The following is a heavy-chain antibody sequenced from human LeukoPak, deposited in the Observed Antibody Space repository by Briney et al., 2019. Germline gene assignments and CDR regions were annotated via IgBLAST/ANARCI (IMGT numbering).Heavy chain of an antibody. D-gene: IGHD1-1*01. CDR1: GFTFSSYA. CDR3: AKADPGTGAFDY. Sequence: PGGSLRLSCAASGFTFSSYAMDWVRQAPGKGLEWVSAISSSGDTIFYADPVKDRFTVSRDNSKNTLYLQMNSLRVEDTAVYFCAKADPGTGAFDYWGQGSLVTVSS. V-gene: IGHV3-23*01. CDR2: ISSSGDTI. J-gene: IGHJ4*02.